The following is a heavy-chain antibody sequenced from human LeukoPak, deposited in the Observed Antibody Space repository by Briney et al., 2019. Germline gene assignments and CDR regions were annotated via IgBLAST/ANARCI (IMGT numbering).Heavy chain of an antibody. CDR1: GFTFSSYA. CDR3: AKRVGATHFEN. J-gene: IGHJ4*02. Sequence: GGSLRLSCAASGFTFSSYAMSWVRQAPGKGLEWVSAISGSGVSTYYADSVKDRFTISRDNSKNMLFLQMNSLRSEDTAVYYCAKRVGATHFENWGQGTLVTVSS. V-gene: IGHV3-23*01. CDR2: ISGSGVST. D-gene: IGHD1-26*01.